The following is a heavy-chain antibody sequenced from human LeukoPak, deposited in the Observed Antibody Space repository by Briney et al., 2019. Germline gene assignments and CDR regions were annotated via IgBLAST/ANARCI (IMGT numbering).Heavy chain of an antibody. CDR3: ARDRIDAFDF. Sequence: SETLSLTCAVPGDSINSGGYSWNWIRQAPGKGLEWIGRLYHSGNIYYNPSLNSRVTISVDRSKNQLSLSLSSVTAADTAVYFCARDRIDAFDFWGQGTMVTVSS. CDR1: GDSINSGGYS. V-gene: IGHV4-30-2*01. J-gene: IGHJ3*01. CDR2: LYHSGNI.